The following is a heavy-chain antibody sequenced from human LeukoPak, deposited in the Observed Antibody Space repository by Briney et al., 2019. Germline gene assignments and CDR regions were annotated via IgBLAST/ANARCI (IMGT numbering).Heavy chain of an antibody. CDR1: GFTFSTYW. V-gene: IGHV3-23*01. Sequence: GGSLRLSCAASGFTFSTYWMSWVRQAPGKGLEWVSAISGSGGSTYYADSVKGRFTISRDNSKNTLYLQMNSLRAEDTAVYYCAKPHYDFWSGYSTGDFDYWGQGTLVTVSS. J-gene: IGHJ4*02. CDR2: ISGSGGST. D-gene: IGHD3-3*01. CDR3: AKPHYDFWSGYSTGDFDY.